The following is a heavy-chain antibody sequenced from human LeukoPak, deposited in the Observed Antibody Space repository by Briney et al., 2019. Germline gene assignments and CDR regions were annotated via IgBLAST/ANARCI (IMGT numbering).Heavy chain of an antibody. J-gene: IGHJ6*03. D-gene: IGHD2-15*01. CDR3: ATLGSRRSYYYYMNV. Sequence: SETLSLTCTVSGGSISSYYWSWIRQPAGKGLEWIGRIYSSGSTNYNPSLKSRVTMSVDTSKNQFSLKLSSVTAADTAVYYCATLGSRRSYYYYMNVWGKGTTVTVSS. CDR1: GGSISSYY. CDR2: IYSSGST. V-gene: IGHV4-4*07.